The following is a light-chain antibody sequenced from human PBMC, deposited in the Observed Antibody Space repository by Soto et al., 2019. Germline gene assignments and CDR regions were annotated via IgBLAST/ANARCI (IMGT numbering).Light chain of an antibody. CDR2: EVD. J-gene: IGLJ1*01. CDR3: SSYTSSNTLEV. CDR1: SSDVGGSNY. Sequence: QSVPIQPASVSGSPGQSITISCTGTSSDVGGSNYVSWYQHHPHRAPKLLIYEVDYRPSGVSNRFSGSKSGNTASLTISGLQAEDEADYYCSSYTSSNTLEVFGFGTKLTVL. V-gene: IGLV2-14*01.